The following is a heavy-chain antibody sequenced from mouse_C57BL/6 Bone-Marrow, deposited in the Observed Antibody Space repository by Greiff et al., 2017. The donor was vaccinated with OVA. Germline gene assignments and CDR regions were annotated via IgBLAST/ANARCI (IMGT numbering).Heavy chain of an antibody. Sequence: VQRVESGPGLVAPSQSLSITCTVSGFSLTSYAISWVRQPPGKGLEWLGVIWTGGGTNYNSALKSRLSISKDNSKSQVFLKMNSLQTDDTARYYCARSLFITTVVAPSDYAMDYWGQGTSVTVSS. CDR1: GFSLTSYA. J-gene: IGHJ4*01. V-gene: IGHV2-9-1*01. D-gene: IGHD1-1*01. CDR2: IWTGGGT. CDR3: ARSLFITTVVAPSDYAMDY.